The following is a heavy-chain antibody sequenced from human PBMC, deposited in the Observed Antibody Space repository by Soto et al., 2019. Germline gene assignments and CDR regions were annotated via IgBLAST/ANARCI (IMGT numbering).Heavy chain of an antibody. CDR3: ARGYRRLDY. D-gene: IGHD5-12*01. J-gene: IGHJ4*02. CDR1: GGSVSSGSYY. V-gene: IGHV4-61*01. Sequence: PSETLSLTCTVSGGSVSSGSYYWSWIRQPPGKGLEWIGYISYSGSTNYNPSLKSRVTISVDTSKNQFSLKLSSVTAADTAVYYCARGYRRLDYWGQGTLVTLSS. CDR2: ISYSGST.